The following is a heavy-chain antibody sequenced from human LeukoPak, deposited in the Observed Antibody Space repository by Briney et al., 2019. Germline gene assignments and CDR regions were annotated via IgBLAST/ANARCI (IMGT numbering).Heavy chain of an antibody. J-gene: IGHJ4*02. CDR3: ASQWGIAAAGTGFDY. CDR2: ISSSSSTI. D-gene: IGHD6-13*01. Sequence: PGGSLRLSCAASGFTFSSYSMNWVRQAPGKGLEWVSYISSSSSTIYYADSVKGRFTISRDNAKNSLYLQMNSLRAEDTAVYYCASQWGIAAAGTGFDYWGQGTLVTVSS. V-gene: IGHV3-48*04. CDR1: GFTFSSYS.